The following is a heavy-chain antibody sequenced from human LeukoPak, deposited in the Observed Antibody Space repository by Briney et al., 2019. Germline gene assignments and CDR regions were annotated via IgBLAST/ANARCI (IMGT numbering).Heavy chain of an antibody. V-gene: IGHV3-30*02. CDR1: GFTFSNYG. CDR2: IRFDGSNK. J-gene: IGHJ4*02. D-gene: IGHD2-15*01. Sequence: GTSLRLSCAASGFTFSNYGIHWVRQAPGKGLEWVAFIRFDGSNKYYADSVKGRFTISRDTSRNTLYLQMDSLRPEDTAVYYCAKPFTLYFDSWGQGTLVTVSS. CDR3: AKPFTLYFDS.